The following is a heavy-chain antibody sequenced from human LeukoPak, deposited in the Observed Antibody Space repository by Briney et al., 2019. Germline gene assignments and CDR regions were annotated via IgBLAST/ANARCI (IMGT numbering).Heavy chain of an antibody. CDR2: ISGSGGST. CDR1: GFTFSSYG. V-gene: IGHV3-23*01. D-gene: IGHD6-13*01. CDR3: AKAYSSSWYMGHYMDV. J-gene: IGHJ6*03. Sequence: GGSLRLSCAASGFTFSSYGMSWVRQAPGKGLEWVSAISGSGGSTYYADSVKGRFTISRDNSKSTLYLQMNSLRAEDTAVYYCAKAYSSSWYMGHYMDVWGKGTTVTISS.